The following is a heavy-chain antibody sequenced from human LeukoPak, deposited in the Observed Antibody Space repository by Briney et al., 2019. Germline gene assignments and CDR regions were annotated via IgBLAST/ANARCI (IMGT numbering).Heavy chain of an antibody. D-gene: IGHD2/OR15-2a*01. CDR2: ISGTSIYT. CDR1: ILTFSDFY. CDR3: ARANKLDY. Sequence: KPGGSLRLSCAASILTFSDFYMSFFRQAPGKGLEWVSFISGTSIYTHYADSVKGRFTISRDNAKNTVYLEMNSLRAEDTAVYYCARANKLDYWGQGTLVTVSS. J-gene: IGHJ4*02. V-gene: IGHV3-11*06.